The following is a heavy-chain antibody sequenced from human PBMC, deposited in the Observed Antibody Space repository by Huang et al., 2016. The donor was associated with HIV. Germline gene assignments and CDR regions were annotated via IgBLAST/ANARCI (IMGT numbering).Heavy chain of an antibody. CDR3: ARALLLFGLGSPLDF. CDR1: GYTFTTYH. Sequence: QVQLVQSGAEVKKPGASVKISCKASGYTFTTYHMHWVRQAPGPGLEWMGMINPSGASTRYAQTFQGRVTMTSDTSTSTVYMELSSLTPEDTAVYYCARALLLFGLGSPLDFWGQGSLVTVSS. CDR2: INPSGAST. J-gene: IGHJ4*02. V-gene: IGHV1-46*01. D-gene: IGHD3-10*01.